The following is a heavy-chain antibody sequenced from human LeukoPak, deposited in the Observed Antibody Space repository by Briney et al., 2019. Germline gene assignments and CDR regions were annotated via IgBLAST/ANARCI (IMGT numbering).Heavy chain of an antibody. D-gene: IGHD2-2*01. J-gene: IGHJ1*01. CDR1: GFTFSKFP. Sequence: GGSLRLSCAASGFTFSKFPMGWVRQAPGRGLEWVSAISASGDVTFYADSLRGRFTISRDNSKNTLYLQMNSLRAEDTAVYYCAKPYCSSTSCYRGYFQHWGQGTLVTVSS. V-gene: IGHV3-23*01. CDR3: AKPYCSSTSCYRGYFQH. CDR2: ISASGDVT.